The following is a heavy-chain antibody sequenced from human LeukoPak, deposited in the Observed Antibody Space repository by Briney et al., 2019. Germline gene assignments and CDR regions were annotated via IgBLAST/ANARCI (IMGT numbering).Heavy chain of an antibody. CDR3: ARDRGGRFGNADAFDI. V-gene: IGHV4-59*01. J-gene: IGHJ3*02. Sequence: SETLSLTCTVPGGSISSYYWSWIRQPPGKGLEWIGYIYYSGSTNYNPSLKSRVTISVDTSKNQFSLKLSSVTAADTAVYYCARDRGGRFGNADAFDIWGQGTMVTVSS. CDR1: GGSISSYY. CDR2: IYYSGST. D-gene: IGHD1-1*01.